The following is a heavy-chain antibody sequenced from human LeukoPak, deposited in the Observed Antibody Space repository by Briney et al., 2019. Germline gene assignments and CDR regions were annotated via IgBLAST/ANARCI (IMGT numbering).Heavy chain of an antibody. CDR1: GFTFSNSW. CDR3: ARDRRFLDY. D-gene: IGHD3-3*01. J-gene: IGHJ4*02. CDR2: INQEGGDI. Sequence: PGGSLRLSCAASGFTFSNSWMSWVRQAPGKGLEWVANINQEGGDIHYVDSVKGRFTISRDNAKNSLYLQMNSLRAEDTAVYYCARDRRFLDYWGQGTLVTVSS. V-gene: IGHV3-7*01.